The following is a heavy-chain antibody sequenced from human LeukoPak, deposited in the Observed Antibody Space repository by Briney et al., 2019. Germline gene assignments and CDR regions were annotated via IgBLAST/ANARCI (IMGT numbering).Heavy chain of an antibody. V-gene: IGHV1-24*01. CDR1: GYTLTELS. J-gene: IGHJ5*02. CDR3: ARDKWLTMVRGPFINWFDP. Sequence: ASVKVSCKVSGYTLTELSMHWVRQAPGKGLGWMGGFDPEDGETIYAQKFQGRVTMTEDTSTDTAYMELSSLGSEDTAVYYCARDKWLTMVRGPFINWFDPWGQGTLVTVSS. CDR2: FDPEDGET. D-gene: IGHD3-10*01.